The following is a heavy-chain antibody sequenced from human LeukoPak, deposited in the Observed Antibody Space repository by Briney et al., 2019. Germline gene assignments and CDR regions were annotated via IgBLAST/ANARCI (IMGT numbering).Heavy chain of an antibody. CDR2: ISSSSSYI. CDR1: GFTFSSYS. CDR3: ACLAAAEAVP. Sequence: GGSLRLSCAASGFTFSSYSMNWVRQAPGKGLEWVSSISSSSSYIYYADSVKARFTISRDNAKNSLYLQMNSLRAEDTAVYYCACLAAAEAVPWGQGTLVTVSS. D-gene: IGHD6-13*01. J-gene: IGHJ5*02. V-gene: IGHV3-21*01.